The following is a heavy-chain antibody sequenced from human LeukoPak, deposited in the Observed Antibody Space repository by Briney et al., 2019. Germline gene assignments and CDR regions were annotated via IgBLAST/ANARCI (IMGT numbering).Heavy chain of an antibody. J-gene: IGHJ4*02. V-gene: IGHV3-23*01. D-gene: IGHD3-16*01. Sequence: PGGSLRLSCTASGFTFNRHAFNWVRQAPGKGLEWVSSIGGSGVSIFYADSVKGRFTISRDNGKNTVYLQMNSLRAEDTAIYYCLRRGGSNGRRDFDFWGQGTLVYVSS. CDR1: GFTFNRHA. CDR2: IGGSGVSI. CDR3: LRRGGSNGRRDFDF.